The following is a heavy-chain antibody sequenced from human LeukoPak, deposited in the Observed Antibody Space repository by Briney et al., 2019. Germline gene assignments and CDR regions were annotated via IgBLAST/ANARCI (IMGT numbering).Heavy chain of an antibody. CDR1: GFTFRRYA. CDR3: ARDRYASRSYVMDV. Sequence: GGSLRLSCELSGFTFRRYAMHWARQAPGKGLEWLAVVSYDGGNEYYADSVKGRFTISRGKSRNTAFLQMDSLRHEDTGVYFCARDRYASRSYVMDVWGQGTTVVVSS. J-gene: IGHJ6*02. V-gene: IGHV3-30*04. D-gene: IGHD2-2*01. CDR2: VSYDGGNE.